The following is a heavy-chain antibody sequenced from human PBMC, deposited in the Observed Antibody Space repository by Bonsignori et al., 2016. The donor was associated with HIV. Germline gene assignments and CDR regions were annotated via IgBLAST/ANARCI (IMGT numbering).Heavy chain of an antibody. J-gene: IGHJ4*02. V-gene: IGHV3-9*01. CDR3: ASVPAVAGTGLDY. CDR1: GFTFDDYA. Sequence: GGSLRLSCAASGFTFDDYAMHWVRQAPGKGLEWVSGISWNSGSIGYADSVKGRFTISRDNAKNSLYLQMNSLRAEDTALYYCASVPAVAGTGLDYWGQGTLVTVSS. D-gene: IGHD6-19*01. CDR2: ISWNSGSI.